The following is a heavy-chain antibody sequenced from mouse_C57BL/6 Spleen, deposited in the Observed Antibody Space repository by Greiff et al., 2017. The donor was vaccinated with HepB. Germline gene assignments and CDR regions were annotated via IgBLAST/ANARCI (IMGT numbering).Heavy chain of an antibody. J-gene: IGHJ4*01. CDR1: GFNFKNTY. CDR2: IDPANGKT. V-gene: IGHV14-3*01. D-gene: IGHD1-1*01. CDR3: ARTDTAVVATSYYAMGY. Sequence: VQLKQSVAELVRPGASVKLSCTASGFNFKNTYMHWVKQRPEQGLEWIGRIDPANGKTKYAPKFQGKATITADTSSNTAYLQLSSLTSEDTAIYYCARTDTAVVATSYYAMGYWGQGASVTVSS.